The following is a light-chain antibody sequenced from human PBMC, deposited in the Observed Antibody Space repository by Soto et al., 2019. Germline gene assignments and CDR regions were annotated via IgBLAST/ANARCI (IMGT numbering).Light chain of an antibody. Sequence: QSVLTQPASVSGSPGQSLTISCTGTSSDVGGYNYVSWYQHHPGKAPKLMIYDVNNRPSGVSNRFFGSKSGNTASLTISGLQAEHEADYYCSSYSSSSLYVFGTATKVTVL. V-gene: IGLV2-14*03. CDR1: SSDVGGYNY. CDR3: SSYSSSSLYV. CDR2: DVN. J-gene: IGLJ1*01.